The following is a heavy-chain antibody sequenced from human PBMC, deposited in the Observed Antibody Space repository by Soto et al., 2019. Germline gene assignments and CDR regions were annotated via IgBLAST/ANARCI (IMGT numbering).Heavy chain of an antibody. CDR3: APRRSAAAGTGGDY. CDR2: ISGSGGST. CDR1: GFTFSSYA. J-gene: IGHJ4*02. V-gene: IGHV3-23*01. D-gene: IGHD6-13*01. Sequence: EVQLLESGGGLVQPGGSLRLSCAASGFTFSSYAMSWVRQAPGKGLEWVSPISGSGGSTYYADSVKGRFTISRDNSKNTLYLQMNSLRAEDTAVYYCAPRRSAAAGTGGDYWGQGTLVTVSS.